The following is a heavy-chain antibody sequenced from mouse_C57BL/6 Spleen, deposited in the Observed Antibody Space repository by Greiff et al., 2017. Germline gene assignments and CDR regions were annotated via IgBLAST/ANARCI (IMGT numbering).Heavy chain of an antibody. CDR2: IDPENGDT. CDR1: GFNIKDDY. V-gene: IGHV14-4*01. D-gene: IGHD4-1*01. J-gene: IGHJ3*01. CDR3: ARTGRGAD. Sequence: VQLQQSGAELVRPGASVKLSCTASGFNIKDDYMHWVKQRPEQGLEWIGWIDPENGDTEYASKFQGKATITADTSSNTAYLQLSSLTSEDSAVYYCARTGRGADWGQGTLVTVSA.